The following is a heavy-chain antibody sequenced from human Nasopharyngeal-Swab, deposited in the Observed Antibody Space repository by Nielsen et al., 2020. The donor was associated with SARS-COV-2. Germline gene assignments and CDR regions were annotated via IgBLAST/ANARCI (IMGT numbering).Heavy chain of an antibody. CDR3: ARHDRDIVVVGP. V-gene: IGHV4-39*01. CDR2: IYYSGST. Sequence: RQAPGKGLEWIGGIYYSGSTYYNPSLMRRVTISVNTYKNQFSLMLSSVTAADTAVYYCARHDRDIVVVGPWGQGTLVTVSS. D-gene: IGHD2-2*01. J-gene: IGHJ5*02.